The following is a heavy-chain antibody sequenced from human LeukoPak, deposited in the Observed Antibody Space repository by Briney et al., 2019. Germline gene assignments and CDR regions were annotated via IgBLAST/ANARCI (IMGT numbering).Heavy chain of an antibody. J-gene: IGHJ5*02. CDR3: AKEVYCSSTSCYAPVSWFDP. CDR2: ISGSGGST. Sequence: PGGSLRLSCAASGFTFSSYAMSWVRQAPGKGLEWVSAISGSGGSTYYADSVKGRSTISRDNSKNTLYLQMNSLRAEDTAVYYCAKEVYCSSTSCYAPVSWFDPWGQGTLVTVSS. D-gene: IGHD2-2*01. V-gene: IGHV3-23*01. CDR1: GFTFSSYA.